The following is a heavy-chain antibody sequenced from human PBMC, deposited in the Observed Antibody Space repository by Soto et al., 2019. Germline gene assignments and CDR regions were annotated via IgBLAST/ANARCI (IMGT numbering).Heavy chain of an antibody. CDR3: ARAHISSEGYYFDY. CDR1: GYSISSGYY. Sequence: PSETLSLTCGVSGYSISSGYYWGWIRQPPGKGLEWIGSVYHSGSTYYNPSLKSRVTISVDTSKNQFSLKLSSVTAADTAVYYCARAHISSEGYYFDYWGQGTLVTVSS. D-gene: IGHD6-6*01. CDR2: VYHSGST. J-gene: IGHJ4*02. V-gene: IGHV4-38-2*01.